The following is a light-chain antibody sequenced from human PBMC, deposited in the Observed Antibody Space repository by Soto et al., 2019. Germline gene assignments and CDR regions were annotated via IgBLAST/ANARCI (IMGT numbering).Light chain of an antibody. J-gene: IGKJ1*01. CDR1: QDITNY. Sequence: DIQMTQSPSSLSTSVGDRVTITCQASQDITNYLNWYQQKPGKAPKLLIYDASNLETGVPSRFSGSGSGTDFTFTISSLQPEDIATYYCQQYDNIPRTFGQGTKVEIQ. CDR3: QQYDNIPRT. V-gene: IGKV1-33*01. CDR2: DAS.